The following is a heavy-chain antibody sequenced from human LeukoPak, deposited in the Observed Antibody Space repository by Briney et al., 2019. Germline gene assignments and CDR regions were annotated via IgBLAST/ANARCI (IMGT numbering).Heavy chain of an antibody. CDR3: ARKSGLGFDY. CDR1: GFTFSSCA. V-gene: IGHV3-23*01. Sequence: GGPLRLSCAASGFTFSSCAMTGVRQAPGKGLEWVSGISATGISTYYADSVKGRFTISRDNSKNTLYLQMNSLRAEDTAVYYCARKSGLGFDYWGRGTLVTVSS. CDR2: ISATGIST. D-gene: IGHD6-19*01. J-gene: IGHJ4*02.